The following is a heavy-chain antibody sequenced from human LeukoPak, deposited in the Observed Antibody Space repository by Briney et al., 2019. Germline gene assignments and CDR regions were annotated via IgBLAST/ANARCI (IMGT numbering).Heavy chain of an antibody. CDR1: GFTFDDYA. V-gene: IGHV3-9*01. Sequence: GRSLRLSCAASGFTFDDYAMHWVRQAPGKGLEWVSGISWNSGSIGCADSVKGRFTISRDNAKNSLYLQMNSLRAEDTALYYCAKAAYYYDSSGYTSWGQGTLVTVSS. J-gene: IGHJ5*02. D-gene: IGHD3-22*01. CDR2: ISWNSGSI. CDR3: AKAAYYYDSSGYTS.